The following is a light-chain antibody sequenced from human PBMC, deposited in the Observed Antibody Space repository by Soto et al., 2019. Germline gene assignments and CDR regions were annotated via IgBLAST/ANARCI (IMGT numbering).Light chain of an antibody. Sequence: QSALTQPHSAYGSPGQSVTISCTGTSSDVGGYNCVSWYQQHPGKAPKLMIYEVSKRPSGVPDRFSGSKSGNTASLTVSGLQAEDEADYYCSSYAGSNIPVVFGGGTKVTVL. CDR2: EVS. J-gene: IGLJ2*01. CDR1: SSDVGGYNC. CDR3: SSYAGSNIPVV. V-gene: IGLV2-8*01.